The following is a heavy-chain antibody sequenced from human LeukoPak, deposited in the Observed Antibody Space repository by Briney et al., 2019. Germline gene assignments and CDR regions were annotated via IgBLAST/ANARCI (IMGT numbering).Heavy chain of an antibody. D-gene: IGHD2-2*01. Sequence: AETQSLTYTFSGGFISRYYWSWIRQPPGKRLGWMGYIYYVGSTNYNPSLKGRVTISVDTSKNPFSLKLSSVTAADTAVYYCARHPAYCSSTSCYARGYFDYWGQGTLVTVSS. J-gene: IGHJ4*02. CDR1: GGFISRYY. CDR3: ARHPAYCSSTSCYARGYFDY. CDR2: IYYVGST. V-gene: IGHV4-59*01.